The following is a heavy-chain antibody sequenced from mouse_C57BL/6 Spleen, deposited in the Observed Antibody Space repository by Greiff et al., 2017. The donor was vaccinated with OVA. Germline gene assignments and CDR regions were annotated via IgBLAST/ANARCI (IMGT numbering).Heavy chain of an antibody. CDR1: GYAFSSYW. J-gene: IGHJ2*01. Sequence: VQLQQSGAELVKPGASVKISCKASGYAFSSYWMNWVKQRPGKGLEWIGKIYPGDGDTNYNGKLTCKATLTADKSSSTAYMQLSSLTSEDSAVYFCARSSSYYYGSSYYFDYWGQGTTLTVSS. V-gene: IGHV1-80*01. CDR2: IYPGDGDT. CDR3: ARSSSYYYGSSYYFDY. D-gene: IGHD1-1*01.